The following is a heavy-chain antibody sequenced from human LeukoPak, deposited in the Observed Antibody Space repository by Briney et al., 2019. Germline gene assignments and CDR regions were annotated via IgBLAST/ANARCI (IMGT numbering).Heavy chain of an antibody. Sequence: GASVKVSCKASGYTFTIYDINWVREATGQGLEWIGWMNPNSGNTGYTQKFQGRVAITRNTSISTAYMELSRMRSEDTAVYYCARAQGSGLDYWGQGTLVTVSS. V-gene: IGHV1-8*01. CDR1: GYTFTIYD. CDR2: MNPNSGNT. D-gene: IGHD3-22*01. J-gene: IGHJ4*02. CDR3: ARAQGSGLDY.